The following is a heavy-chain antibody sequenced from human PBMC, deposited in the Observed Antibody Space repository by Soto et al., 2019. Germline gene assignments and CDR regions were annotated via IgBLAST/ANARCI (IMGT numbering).Heavy chain of an antibody. J-gene: IGHJ4*02. D-gene: IGHD2-21*02. CDR2: IIPIRDIP. CDR1: GDTFSSYT. V-gene: IGHV1-69*02. Sequence: QVQLVQSGAEVKKPGSSVKVSCKASGDTFSSYTVNWVLQAHGQGLEWMGRIIPIRDIPNYTQNFQGRLTITADQSTSTAYMDLSSLRSDDTAIYYCVLQARVVPATNFDYWGQGTLVAVSS. CDR3: VLQARVVPATNFDY.